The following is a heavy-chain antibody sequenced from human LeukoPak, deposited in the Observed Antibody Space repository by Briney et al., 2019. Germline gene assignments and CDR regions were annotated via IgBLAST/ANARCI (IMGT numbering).Heavy chain of an antibody. CDR3: AKTGYYGSGVLGY. D-gene: IGHD3-10*01. Sequence: PGGSLRLSCAASGFTFSSSAMSWVRQVPGKGLEWVSGISASGGSTYYADSVRGRFTISRDNSKNTLYVQMNSLRAEDTAVYYCAKTGYYGSGVLGYWGQGTLVTVSS. J-gene: IGHJ4*02. CDR1: GFTFSSSA. V-gene: IGHV3-23*01. CDR2: ISASGGST.